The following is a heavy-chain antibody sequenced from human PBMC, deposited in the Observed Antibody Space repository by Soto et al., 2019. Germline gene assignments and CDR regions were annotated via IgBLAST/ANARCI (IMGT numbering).Heavy chain of an antibody. Sequence: PVGSLRLSCAASGFTFSNYEMNWVRQAPGKGLEWVSYISSSGSTIYYADSVKGRFNISRDNAKNSLYLQMNSLRAEDTAVYYCARGQWLGHNWFDPWGQGTLVTVSS. J-gene: IGHJ5*02. D-gene: IGHD6-19*01. CDR1: GFTFSNYE. CDR2: ISSSGSTI. V-gene: IGHV3-48*03. CDR3: ARGQWLGHNWFDP.